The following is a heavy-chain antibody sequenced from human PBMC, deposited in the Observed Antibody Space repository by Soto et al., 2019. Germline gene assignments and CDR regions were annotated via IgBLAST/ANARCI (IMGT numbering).Heavy chain of an antibody. Sequence: QVQLVQSGAEVKKPGASVMLSCKASGYTFTTYTMNWVRQAPGQRLEWMGWINPINGKTKSSQKFQDRVIITRDTSASTASMELRSLISEDTGVYYCARGIATGQLDPWGQGTLVIVSS. D-gene: IGHD6-13*01. CDR2: INPINGKT. V-gene: IGHV1-3*01. J-gene: IGHJ5*02. CDR1: GYTFTTYT. CDR3: ARGIATGQLDP.